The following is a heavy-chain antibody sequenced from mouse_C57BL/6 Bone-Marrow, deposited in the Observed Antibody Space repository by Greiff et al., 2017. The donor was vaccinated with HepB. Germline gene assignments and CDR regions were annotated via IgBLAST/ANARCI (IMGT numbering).Heavy chain of an antibody. CDR2: IYPGDGDT. D-gene: IGHD1-1*01. CDR3: AREEDYYGSSYYYAMDY. Sequence: QVQLQQSGAELVKPGASVKISCKASGYAFSSYWMNWVKQRPGKGLEWIGQIYPGDGDTNYNGKFKGKATLTADKSSSTAYMQLSSLTSEDSAVYFCAREEDYYGSSYYYAMDYWGQGTSVTVSS. CDR1: GYAFSSYW. V-gene: IGHV1-80*01. J-gene: IGHJ4*01.